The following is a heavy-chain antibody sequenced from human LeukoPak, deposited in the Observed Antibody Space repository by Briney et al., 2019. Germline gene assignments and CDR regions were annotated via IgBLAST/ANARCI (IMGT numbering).Heavy chain of an antibody. CDR1: GFTFDDYG. CDR2: ISWNSASV. D-gene: IGHD6-13*01. V-gene: IGHV3-9*01. CDR3: AKDYGYSSSWYDY. J-gene: IGHJ4*02. Sequence: GGSLRLSCGASGFTFDDYGMHWVRHAPGKGLEWVSTISWNSASVGYVDSVKGRFTISRDNAKKTLYLQMNSLRPEDTALYYCAKDYGYSSSWYDYWGQGTLVTVSS.